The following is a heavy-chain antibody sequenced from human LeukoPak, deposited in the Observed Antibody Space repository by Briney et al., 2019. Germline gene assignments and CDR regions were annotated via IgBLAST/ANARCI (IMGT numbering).Heavy chain of an antibody. V-gene: IGHV4-34*01. CDR3: ARKASHFSYGLRAIDY. D-gene: IGHD5-18*01. CDR2: INHSGTT. CDR1: GGSFSDHY. J-gene: IGHJ4*02. Sequence: PSETLPLTCAVYGGSFSDHYWNWIRQPPGKGLEWIGEINHSGTTNYNASLKSRVTISVDTSKNHFSLKLNSMTAADTAVYYCARKASHFSYGLRAIDYWGQGNLVTVSS.